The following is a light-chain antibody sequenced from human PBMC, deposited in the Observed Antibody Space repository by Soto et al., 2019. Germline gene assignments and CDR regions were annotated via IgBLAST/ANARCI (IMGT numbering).Light chain of an antibody. CDR3: QQYNDWPRT. CDR2: GAS. J-gene: IGKJ1*01. V-gene: IGKV3D-15*01. Sequence: EIVMTQSPATLSLSPGERATLSCRASQTISGTLAWYQQKPGQAPRVLIYGASTTAPGIPARFSGSGSGTEFTLTISSLQSEDSAVYHCQQYNDWPRTFGQGTKVDIK. CDR1: QTISGT.